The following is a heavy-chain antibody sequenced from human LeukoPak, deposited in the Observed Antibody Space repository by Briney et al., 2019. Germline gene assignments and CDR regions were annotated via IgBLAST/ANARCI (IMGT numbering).Heavy chain of an antibody. CDR3: AADIPVAGGFDY. CDR2: ISYDGSNK. D-gene: IGHD6-19*01. J-gene: IGHJ4*02. Sequence: PGGSLRLSCAASGFTFSSYGMHWVRQAPGKGLEWVAVISYDGSNKYYADSVKGRFTISRDHSKNTLYLQMNSLRAEDTAVYYCAADIPVAGGFDYWGQGTLVTVSS. V-gene: IGHV3-30*03. CDR1: GFTFSSYG.